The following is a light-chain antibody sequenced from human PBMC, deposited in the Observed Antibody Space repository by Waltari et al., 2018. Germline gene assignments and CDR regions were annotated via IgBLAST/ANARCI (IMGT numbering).Light chain of an antibody. Sequence: QSALTQPPSASGSPGHSVTIPCTGTSIDVGAFDYVSRYQQHPGKAPKAVISEVTKRPSGVPDRFAGSRSGNTAFLTVSGLQPEDEANYDGSSYAGTNTFVVFGGGTKLTVL. CDR2: EVT. CDR3: SSYAGTNTFVV. CDR1: SIDVGAFDY. V-gene: IGLV2-8*01. J-gene: IGLJ2*01.